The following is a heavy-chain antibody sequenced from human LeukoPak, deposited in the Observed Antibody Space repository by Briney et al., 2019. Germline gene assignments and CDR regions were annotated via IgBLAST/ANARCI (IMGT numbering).Heavy chain of an antibody. CDR3: ARVAQHGTAGVRGVMPYDY. CDR1: GGTFSSYA. D-gene: IGHD3-10*01. Sequence: APVKVSCKASGGTFSSYAISWVRQAPGQGLEWMGRIIPIFGTANYAQKFQGRVTITADKSTSTAYMELSSLRSEDTAVYYCARVAQHGTAGVRGVMPYDYWGQGTLVTVSS. CDR2: IIPIFGTA. V-gene: IGHV1-69*06. J-gene: IGHJ4*02.